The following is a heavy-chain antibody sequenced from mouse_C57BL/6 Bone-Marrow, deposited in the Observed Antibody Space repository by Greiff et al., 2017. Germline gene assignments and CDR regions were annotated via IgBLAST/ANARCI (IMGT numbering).Heavy chain of an antibody. CDR2: IHPNSGST. J-gene: IGHJ3*01. V-gene: IGHV1-64*01. D-gene: IGHD1-1*01. CDR1: GYTFTSYW. CDR3: ASDYGSSYDWFAY. Sequence: VQLQQSGAELVKPGASVKLSCKASGYTFTSYWMHWVKQRPGQGLEWIGMIHPNSGSTNYNEKFKSKATLTVDKSSSTAYMQLSSLTSEDSAVYYWASDYGSSYDWFAYWGQGTLVTVSA.